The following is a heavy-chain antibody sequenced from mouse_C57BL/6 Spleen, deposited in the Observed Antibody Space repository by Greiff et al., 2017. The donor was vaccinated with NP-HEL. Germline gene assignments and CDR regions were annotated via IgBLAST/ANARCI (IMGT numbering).Heavy chain of an antibody. Sequence: LQESGAELVRPGTSVKVSCKASGYAFTNYLIEWVKQRPGQGLEWIGVINPGSGGTNYNEKFKGKATLTADKSSSTAYMQLSSLTSEDSAVYFCARGTTVVATDYWGQGTTLTVSS. CDR2: INPGSGGT. V-gene: IGHV1-54*01. CDR1: GYAFTNYL. J-gene: IGHJ2*01. CDR3: ARGTTVVATDY. D-gene: IGHD1-1*01.